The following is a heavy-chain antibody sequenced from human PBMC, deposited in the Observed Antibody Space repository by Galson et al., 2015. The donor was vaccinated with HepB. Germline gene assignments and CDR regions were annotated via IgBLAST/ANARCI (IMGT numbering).Heavy chain of an antibody. CDR2: INAGNGNT. Sequence: SVKVSCKASGYTFTSYAMHWVRQAPGQRLEWMGWINAGNGNTKYSQKFQGRVTITRDTSASTAYMELSSLRSEDTAVYYCARGITGTTSIPSNWFDPWGQGTLVTVSS. CDR1: GYTFTSYA. V-gene: IGHV1-3*01. J-gene: IGHJ5*02. CDR3: ARGITGTTSIPSNWFDP. D-gene: IGHD1-20*01.